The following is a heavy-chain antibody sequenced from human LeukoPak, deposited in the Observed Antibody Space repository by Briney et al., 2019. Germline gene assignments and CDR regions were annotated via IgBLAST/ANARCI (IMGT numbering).Heavy chain of an antibody. V-gene: IGHV3-23*01. D-gene: IGHD3-10*01. Sequence: GGSLRLSCAASGFTFSSYAMSWVRQAPGKGLEWVSAISGSGGSTYYADSVKGRFTISRDNSKNTLYLQMNSLRAEDTAVYYCAKSLLLWFGESDFDYWGQGTLVTVSS. CDR1: GFTFSSYA. CDR2: ISGSGGST. CDR3: AKSLLLWFGESDFDY. J-gene: IGHJ4*02.